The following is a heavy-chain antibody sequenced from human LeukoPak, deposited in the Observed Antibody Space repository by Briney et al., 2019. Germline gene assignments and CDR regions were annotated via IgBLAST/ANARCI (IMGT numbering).Heavy chain of an antibody. CDR2: ISYDGSNK. V-gene: IGHV3-30*03. CDR3: ARDSSGLFGFAP. CDR1: GFTFSSYS. Sequence: PGGSLRLSCAASGFTFSSYSMNWVRQAPGKGLEWVAVISYDGSNKYYADSVKGRFTISRDNSKNTLYLQMNSLRAEDTAVYYCARDSSGLFGFAPWGQGTLVTVSS. J-gene: IGHJ5*02. D-gene: IGHD3-22*01.